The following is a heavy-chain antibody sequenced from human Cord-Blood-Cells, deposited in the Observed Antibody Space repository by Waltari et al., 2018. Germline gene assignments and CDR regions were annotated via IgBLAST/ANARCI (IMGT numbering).Heavy chain of an antibody. CDR2: IYHSGST. J-gene: IGHJ5*02. CDR1: GGSISRSTR. CDR3: ARADIRIMVRGVIDP. D-gene: IGHD3-10*01. V-gene: IGHV4-4*02. Sequence: QVQLQESGTRLVKPSGTLSLTCAVSGGSISRSTRRRWVRSHPGKGLEWIGEIYHSGSTNYNPSLKSRFTISVDKSKNQFSLKLSSVTAADTAVYYCARADIRIMVRGVIDPWGQGTLVTVSS.